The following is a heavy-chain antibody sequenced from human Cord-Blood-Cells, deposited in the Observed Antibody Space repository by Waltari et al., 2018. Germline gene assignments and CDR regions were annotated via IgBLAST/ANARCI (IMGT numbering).Heavy chain of an antibody. Sequence: QITLKESGPTLVKPTQTLTLTCTFSGFSLSTSGVGVGWIRQPPGKALEGIALIYWDDDKRYSPSLKSRLTVTKDTSKNQVVLTMTIMDPVDTATYYCARGGWGSGFDYWGQGTLVTVSS. CDR3: ARGGWGSGFDY. J-gene: IGHJ4*02. D-gene: IGHD7-27*01. CDR2: IYWDDDK. V-gene: IGHV2-5*02. CDR1: GFSLSTSGVG.